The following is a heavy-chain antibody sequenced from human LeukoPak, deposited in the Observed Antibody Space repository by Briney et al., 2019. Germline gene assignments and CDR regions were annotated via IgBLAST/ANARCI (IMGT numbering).Heavy chain of an antibody. CDR3: ATGLIVEIDY. CDR2: IYTSGST. V-gene: IGHV4-61*02. Sequence: SETLSLTCTVSGGSISSGSYHWSWIRQPAGKGLEWIGRIYTSGSTNYNPSLKSRVTISVDTSKNQFSLKLSSVTAADTAVYYCATGLIVEIDYWGQGTLVTVSS. CDR1: GGSISSGSYH. J-gene: IGHJ4*02. D-gene: IGHD2-15*01.